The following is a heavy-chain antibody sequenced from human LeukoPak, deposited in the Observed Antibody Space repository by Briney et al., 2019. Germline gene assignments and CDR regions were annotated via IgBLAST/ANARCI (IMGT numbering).Heavy chain of an antibody. Sequence: ASVKVSCKASGYTFTSYYMHWVRQAPGQGLEWMGLINPSGGSTSYAQKFQGRVTMTRDTSTSTVYMELSSLRSEDTAVYYCARGTSVVLRFLEWLSTSGAFDYWGQGTLVTVSS. CDR1: GYTFTSYY. CDR3: ARGTSVVLRFLEWLSTSGAFDY. D-gene: IGHD3-3*01. V-gene: IGHV1-46*01. CDR2: INPSGGST. J-gene: IGHJ4*02.